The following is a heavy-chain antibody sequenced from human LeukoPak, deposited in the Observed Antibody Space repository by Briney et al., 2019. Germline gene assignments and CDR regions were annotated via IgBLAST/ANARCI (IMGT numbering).Heavy chain of an antibody. D-gene: IGHD3-22*01. V-gene: IGHV3-23*01. CDR1: GFTFRGYA. CDR2: IGGSGGTS. Sequence: GGSLRLSCEISGFTFRGYAMTWVRHAPGQGLEWVSVIGGSGGTSYYADSVEGRFTISRDNSKNTLYLQMNNVRAEDTAIYCCAKREYDSSAYPMYPIDYWGQGTLVIVSA. J-gene: IGHJ4*02. CDR3: AKREYDSSAYPMYPIDY.